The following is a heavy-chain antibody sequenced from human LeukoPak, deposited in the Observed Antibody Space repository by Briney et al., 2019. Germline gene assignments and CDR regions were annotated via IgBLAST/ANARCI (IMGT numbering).Heavy chain of an antibody. Sequence: GGSLRLSCAASGFTFSSAWMSWVRQAPGKGLEWVGRIKSKTDGGTTDYAAPLKGRFTISRDDSKNTLYLQMNSLKTEDTAVYYCTTPVWGDEGFDYWGQGTLVTVSS. CDR3: TTPVWGDEGFDY. J-gene: IGHJ4*02. CDR2: IKSKTDGGTT. CDR1: GFTFSSAW. V-gene: IGHV3-15*01. D-gene: IGHD3-16*01.